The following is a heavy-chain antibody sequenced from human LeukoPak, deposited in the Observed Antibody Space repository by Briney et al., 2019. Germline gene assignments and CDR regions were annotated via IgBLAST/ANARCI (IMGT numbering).Heavy chain of an antibody. CDR1: GFTFSSYW. V-gene: IGHV3-7*04. D-gene: IGHD6-13*01. CDR2: IKQDGSEK. Sequence: PGGSLRLSCAASGFTFSSYWMSWVRQAPGKRLEWVANIKQDGSEKYYVDSVKGRFTISRDNAKNSLYLLMNSLRGEDTAVYYCARDLATAGKFDPWGQGTLVTVSS. J-gene: IGHJ5*02. CDR3: ARDLATAGKFDP.